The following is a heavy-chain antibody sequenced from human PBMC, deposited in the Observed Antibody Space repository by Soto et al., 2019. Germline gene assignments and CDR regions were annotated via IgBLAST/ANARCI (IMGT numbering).Heavy chain of an antibody. V-gene: IGHV1-2*04. J-gene: IGHJ4*02. CDR2: INPNSGGT. Sequence: ASVKVSCKASGYTFTGYYMHWVRQAPGQGLEWMGWINPNSGGTNYAQKFQGWVTMTRDTSISTAYMELSRLRSDDTAVYYCARSITGTTSVGIYYFDYWGQGTLVTVSS. CDR3: ARSITGTTSVGIYYFDY. CDR1: GYTFTGYY. D-gene: IGHD1-20*01.